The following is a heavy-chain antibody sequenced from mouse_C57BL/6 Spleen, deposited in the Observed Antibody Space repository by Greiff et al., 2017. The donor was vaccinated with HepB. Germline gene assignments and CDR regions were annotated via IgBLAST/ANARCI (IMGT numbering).Heavy chain of an antibody. D-gene: IGHD1-1*01. CDR2: ISSGSSTI. Sequence: EVQGVESGGGLVKPGGSLKLSCAASGFTFSDYGMHWVRQAPEKGLEWVAYISSGSSTIYYADTVKGRFTISRDNAKNTLFLQMTSLRSEDTAMYYCARNDYYGSSYYFDYWGQGTTLTVSS. CDR3: ARNDYYGSSYYFDY. J-gene: IGHJ2*01. CDR1: GFTFSDYG. V-gene: IGHV5-17*01.